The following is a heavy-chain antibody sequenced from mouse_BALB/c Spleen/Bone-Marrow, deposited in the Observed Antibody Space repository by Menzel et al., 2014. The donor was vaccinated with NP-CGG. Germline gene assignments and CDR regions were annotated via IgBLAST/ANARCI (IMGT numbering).Heavy chain of an antibody. Sequence: QVQLQQSGAELVRPGSSVKISCKASGYVFSTYWMNWVKQRPGQGLEWIGQIYPGDGDTNYNRKFKGTATLTADKSSSTAYMQLSSLTSEVSAVYFCARSGYGSSYDYWGQGTTLTVSS. V-gene: IGHV1-80*01. D-gene: IGHD1-1*01. CDR3: ARSGYGSSYDY. CDR1: GYVFSTYW. J-gene: IGHJ2*01. CDR2: IYPGDGDT.